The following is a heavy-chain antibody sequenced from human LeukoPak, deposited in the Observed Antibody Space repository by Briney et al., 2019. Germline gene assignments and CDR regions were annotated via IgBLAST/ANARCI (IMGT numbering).Heavy chain of an antibody. D-gene: IGHD3-16*02. CDR1: GDSLTSSAFC. Sequence: SETLSLTCTVSGDSLTSSAFCSGWVRHPPGEWRGWSVNIFHGGINHYNPSLKSRVSVSVDISKNQVSLNLSSVTAADTALDYCAKQGRQIPFGGVVAIAPFDIWGQGTMVTVSS. V-gene: IGHV4-39*01. CDR2: IFHGGIN. CDR3: AKQGRQIPFGGVVAIAPFDI. J-gene: IGHJ3*02.